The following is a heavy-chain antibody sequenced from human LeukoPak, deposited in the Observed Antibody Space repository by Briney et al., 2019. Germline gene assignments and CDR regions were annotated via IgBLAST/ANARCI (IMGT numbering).Heavy chain of an antibody. J-gene: IGHJ4*02. Sequence: ASVKVSCKASGGTFSSYAISWVRQAPGQGLEWMGWINPNSGGTNYAQKFQGRVTMTRDTSISTAYMELSRLRSDDTAVYYCARAAAGGLGYWGQGTLVTVSS. CDR3: ARAAAGGLGY. CDR2: INPNSGGT. V-gene: IGHV1-2*02. CDR1: GGTFSSYA. D-gene: IGHD6-13*01.